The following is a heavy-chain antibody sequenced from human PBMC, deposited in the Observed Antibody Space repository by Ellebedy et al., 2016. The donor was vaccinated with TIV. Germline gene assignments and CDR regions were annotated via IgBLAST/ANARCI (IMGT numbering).Heavy chain of an antibody. CDR1: VGSFSGYY. D-gene: IGHD6-6*01. CDR2: IKHSGST. Sequence: MPSETLSLTCAVYVGSFSGYYWSWIRQPPGKGLEWIGEIKHSGSTNYNPSLKSRVTISVDTSKNQFYLKVNSVTAADTAVYYCARGKSNLYRSIVARPYDYWGQGTLVTVSS. CDR3: ARGKSNLYRSIVARPYDY. J-gene: IGHJ4*02. V-gene: IGHV4-34*01.